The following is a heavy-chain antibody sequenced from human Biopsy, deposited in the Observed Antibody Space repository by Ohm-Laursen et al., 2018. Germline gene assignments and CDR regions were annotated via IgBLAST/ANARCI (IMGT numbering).Heavy chain of an antibody. D-gene: IGHD6-19*01. J-gene: IGHJ4*02. Sequence: ASVKVSCKPSGYSFTSYYMHWVRQAPGQGLEWMGMINPSGSTTSYPQIFQGRVTMTRDTSKSTVYMELSSLRSADTAVYFCARNTGWYGDLYYFDYWGRGTLVTVSS. CDR2: INPSGSTT. CDR3: ARNTGWYGDLYYFDY. CDR1: GYSFTSYY. V-gene: IGHV1-46*01.